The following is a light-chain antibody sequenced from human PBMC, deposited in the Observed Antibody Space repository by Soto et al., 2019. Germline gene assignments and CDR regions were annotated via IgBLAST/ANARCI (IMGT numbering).Light chain of an antibody. Sequence: IRMTQSPSSRSASTGDRVTITCRASQSISSDLNWYQQKPGQAPKLLIYAASSLQTGVPSRFSGSGSGTDFTLTISSLQPEDFATYYCQQSYSTPPITFGQGTRLEIK. CDR2: AAS. J-gene: IGKJ5*01. CDR1: QSISSD. V-gene: IGKV1-39*01. CDR3: QQSYSTPPIT.